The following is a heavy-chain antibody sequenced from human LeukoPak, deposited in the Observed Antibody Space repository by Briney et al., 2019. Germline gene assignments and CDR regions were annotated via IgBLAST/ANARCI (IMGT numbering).Heavy chain of an antibody. CDR2: INPNSGGT. J-gene: IGHJ6*03. CDR1: GYTFTGYY. V-gene: IGHV1-2*02. CDR3: ASTLTDYYYYYMDV. Sequence: ASVKVSCKASGYTFTGYYMHWVRQAPGQGLEWMGWINPNSGGTNYAQKFQGRVTMTRDTSISTAYMELSRLRSDDTAVYYCASTLTDYYYYYMDVWGKGTTVTVSS. D-gene: IGHD3-9*01.